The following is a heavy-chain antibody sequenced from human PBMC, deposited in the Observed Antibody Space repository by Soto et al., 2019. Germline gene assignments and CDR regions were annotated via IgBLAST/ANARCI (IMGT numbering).Heavy chain of an antibody. CDR1: GYTFTSYA. D-gene: IGHD2-15*01. CDR3: ARGPGGPDGPGDY. J-gene: IGHJ4*02. V-gene: IGHV1-3*01. Sequence: QVQLVQSGAEVKKPGASVKVSCKASGYTFTSYAMHWVRQAPGQRLEWMGWINAGNGNTKYSQKFQGRVTITRDTTASTACMERSSRRSEDTAVYYCARGPGGPDGPGDYWGQGTLVTGSS. CDR2: INAGNGNT.